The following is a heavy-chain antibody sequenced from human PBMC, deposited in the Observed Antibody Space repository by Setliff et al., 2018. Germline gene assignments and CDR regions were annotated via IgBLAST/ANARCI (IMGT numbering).Heavy chain of an antibody. J-gene: IGHJ3*01. V-gene: IGHV4-59*08. CDR3: ARPLEESFGGVRDSDAFDV. Sequence: LSLTCTVSGGSISSYYWSWIRQPPGKGLEWIGCIYYAGSTNYNPSLKSRVAISVDTSKNLLSLRVNSVTATDTAVYYCARPLEESFGGVRDSDAFDVWGQGTMVS. CDR1: GGSISSYY. D-gene: IGHD3-16*01. CDR2: IYYAGST.